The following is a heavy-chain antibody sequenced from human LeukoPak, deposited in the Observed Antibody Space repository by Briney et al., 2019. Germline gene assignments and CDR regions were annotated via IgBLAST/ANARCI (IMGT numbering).Heavy chain of an antibody. Sequence: GGSLRLSCAASGFTFSSHWMHWVRQAPGKGRVWVSRINSDGSSTSYADSVKGRFTISRDNAKNTLYLQMNSLRVEDTAVYYCAREWSGFGELPDYWGQGTLVTVSS. J-gene: IGHJ4*02. CDR1: GFTFSSHW. CDR2: INSDGSST. V-gene: IGHV3-74*01. D-gene: IGHD3-10*01. CDR3: AREWSGFGELPDY.